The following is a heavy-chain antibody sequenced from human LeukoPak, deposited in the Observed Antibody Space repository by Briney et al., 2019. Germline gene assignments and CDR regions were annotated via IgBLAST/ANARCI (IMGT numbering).Heavy chain of an antibody. D-gene: IGHD6-13*01. V-gene: IGHV3-48*03. CDR2: ISSSGSTI. CDR3: ARGPYSSSWLNWFDP. Sequence: GGSLRLSCAASGFTFSSFEMNWVRQAPGKGLEWVSYISSSGSTIYYADSVKGRFTISRDNAKNSLYLQMNSLRAEDTAVYYCARGPYSSSWLNWFDPWGQGTLVTVSS. J-gene: IGHJ5*02. CDR1: GFTFSSFE.